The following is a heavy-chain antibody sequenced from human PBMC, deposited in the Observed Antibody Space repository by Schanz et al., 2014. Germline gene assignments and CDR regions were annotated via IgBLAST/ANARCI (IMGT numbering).Heavy chain of an antibody. CDR2: IISIVDIT. CDR1: GGTFTSYA. J-gene: IGHJ6*02. V-gene: IGHV1-69*04. CDR3: ANIGFNDYCRFGLDL. Sequence: QVQLVQSGAAVRKPGSSVRVSCKASGGTFTSYAFSWVRQAPGQGIEWMGRIISIVDITNYAETLLGRVTISTDNSTSTAYMQLNSLRSADTAVYYCANIGFNDYCRFGLDLWGQGTTVTVSS. D-gene: IGHD3-16*01.